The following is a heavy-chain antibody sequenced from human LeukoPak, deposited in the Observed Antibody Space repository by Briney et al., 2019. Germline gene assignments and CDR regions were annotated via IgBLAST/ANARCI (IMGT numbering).Heavy chain of an antibody. CDR1: GFTFSNYD. CDR3: AREAGSGWYYFDY. CDR2: MSYDGSNK. D-gene: IGHD6-19*01. Sequence: GGSLRLSCAASGFTFSNYDMHWVRQAPGKGLEWVAVMSYDGSNKFYADSVKGRFTISRDNSKSTLYLQMNSLRVEDTAVFYCAREAGSGWYYFDYWGQGTLVTVSS. J-gene: IGHJ4*02. V-gene: IGHV3-30-3*01.